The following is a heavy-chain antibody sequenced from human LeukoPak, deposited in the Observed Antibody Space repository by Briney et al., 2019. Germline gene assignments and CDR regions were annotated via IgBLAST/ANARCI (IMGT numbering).Heavy chain of an antibody. V-gene: IGHV3-23*01. D-gene: IGHD3-22*01. CDR2: ISGSGGST. J-gene: IGHJ4*02. Sequence: PWGSLRLSCAASGFTFSSYAMSWVRQAPGKGLEWVSAISGSGGSTYYADSVKGRFTISRDNSKNTLYLQMNSLRAEDTAVYYCAKVDTMIVVVIAFDYWGQGTLVTVSS. CDR1: GFTFSSYA. CDR3: AKVDTMIVVVIAFDY.